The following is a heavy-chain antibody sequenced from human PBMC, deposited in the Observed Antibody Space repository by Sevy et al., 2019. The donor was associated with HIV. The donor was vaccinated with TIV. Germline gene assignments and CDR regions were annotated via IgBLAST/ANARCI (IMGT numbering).Heavy chain of an antibody. J-gene: IGHJ4*02. D-gene: IGHD5-18*01. Sequence: GESLKISCAASGFTFSNAWMSWVRQAPGKGLEWVGRIKSKTDGGTTGYAAPVKGRFTISRDDSKNTLYLQMNSLKTEDTAVYYCTTDSSYGYAAIDYWGQGTLVTVSS. V-gene: IGHV3-15*01. CDR2: IKSKTDGGTT. CDR3: TTDSSYGYAAIDY. CDR1: GFTFSNAW.